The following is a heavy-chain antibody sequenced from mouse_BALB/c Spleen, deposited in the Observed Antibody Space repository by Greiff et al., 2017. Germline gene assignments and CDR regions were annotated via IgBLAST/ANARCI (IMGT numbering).Heavy chain of an antibody. CDR2: ISSGGSYT. D-gene: IGHD2-10*01. V-gene: IGHV5-6*02. J-gene: IGHJ2*01. Sequence: DVMLVESGGDLVKPGGSLKLSCAASGFNFSSYGMSWVRQTPDKRLEWVATISSGGSYTYYPDSVKGRFTISRDNAKNTLYLQMSSLKSEDTAMYYCARPYYGNYDFDYWGQGTTLTVSS. CDR3: ARPYYGNYDFDY. CDR1: GFNFSSYG.